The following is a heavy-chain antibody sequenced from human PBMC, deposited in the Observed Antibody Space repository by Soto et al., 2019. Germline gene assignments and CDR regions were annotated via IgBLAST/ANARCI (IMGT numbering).Heavy chain of an antibody. Sequence: KSSETLSLTCTVSGDSVSSGSYYWTWVRQPPGKGLEWIGYIYYSGSTNYNPSLQSRVTISVDTSKNQFSLKLISVTAADTAFYYCARDIRGYSRAFDYWGQGTLVTVSS. V-gene: IGHV4-61*01. CDR2: IYYSGST. CDR3: ARDIRGYSRAFDY. CDR1: GDSVSSGSYY. D-gene: IGHD5-18*01. J-gene: IGHJ4*02.